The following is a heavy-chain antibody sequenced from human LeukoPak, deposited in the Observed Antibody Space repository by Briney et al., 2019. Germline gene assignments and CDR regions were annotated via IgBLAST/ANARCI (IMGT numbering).Heavy chain of an antibody. CDR1: GGTFSSYT. D-gene: IGHD3-22*01. CDR3: ARYDSSGSPSDY. V-gene: IGHV1-69*02. J-gene: IGHJ4*02. Sequence: SVKVPCKASGGTFSSYTISWVRQAPGQGLEWMGRIIPILGIANYAQKFQGRVTITADKSTSTAYMELSSLRSEDTAVYYCARYDSSGSPSDYWGQGTLVTVSS. CDR2: IIPILGIA.